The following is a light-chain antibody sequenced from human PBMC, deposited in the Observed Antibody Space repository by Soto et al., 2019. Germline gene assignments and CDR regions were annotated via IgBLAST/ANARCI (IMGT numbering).Light chain of an antibody. J-gene: IGKJ1*01. V-gene: IGKV1-6*02. CDR1: QSITNF. Sequence: IQMTQSPSSLSASVADRVTITCRASQSITNFLNWYQQKPGQAPKLVIYGTSTLQSGVPSRFSGSGSGTEFTLTISSLQSEDFAAYYCLQDYNYPPTFGQGTKVDIK. CDR2: GTS. CDR3: LQDYNYPPT.